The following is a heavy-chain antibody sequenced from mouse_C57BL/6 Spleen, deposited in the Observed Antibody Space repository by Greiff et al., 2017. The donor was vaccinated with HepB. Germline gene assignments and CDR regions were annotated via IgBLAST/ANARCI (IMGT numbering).Heavy chain of an antibody. V-gene: IGHV3-6*01. Sequence: VQLKESGPGLVKPSQSLSLTCSVTGYSITSGYYWNWIRQFPGNKLEWMGYISYDGSNNYNPSLKNRISITRDTSKNQFFLKLNSVTTEDTATYYCARAFSHFDYWGQGTTLTVSS. CDR3: ARAFSHFDY. CDR1: GYSITSGYY. CDR2: ISYDGSN. J-gene: IGHJ2*01.